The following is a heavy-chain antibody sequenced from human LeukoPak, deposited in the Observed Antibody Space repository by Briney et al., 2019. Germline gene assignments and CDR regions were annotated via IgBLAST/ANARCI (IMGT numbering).Heavy chain of an antibody. J-gene: IGHJ4*02. Sequence: GGSLRLSCAASGFTFSNYWMSWVRQAPGKGLEWVAFIRYDGSIKNYADSVKGRFTISRDDSKNTLYLQMNSLRAEDTAVYYCAKDKEVPADYWGQGTLVTVSS. CDR1: GFTFSNYW. CDR2: IRYDGSIK. V-gene: IGHV3-30*02. D-gene: IGHD2-2*01. CDR3: AKDKEVPADY.